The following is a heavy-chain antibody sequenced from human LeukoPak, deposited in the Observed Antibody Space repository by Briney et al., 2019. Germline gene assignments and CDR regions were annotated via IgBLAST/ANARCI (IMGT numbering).Heavy chain of an antibody. Sequence: GGSLRLSYAASGFTFSSYSMNWVRQAPGKGLEWVSSISSSSSYIYYADSVKGRFTISRDNAKNSLYLQMNSLRAEDTAVYYCARVVGIAAAGTPHWGQGTLVTVSS. D-gene: IGHD6-13*01. V-gene: IGHV3-21*01. CDR2: ISSSSSYI. CDR1: GFTFSSYS. CDR3: ARVVGIAAAGTPH. J-gene: IGHJ4*02.